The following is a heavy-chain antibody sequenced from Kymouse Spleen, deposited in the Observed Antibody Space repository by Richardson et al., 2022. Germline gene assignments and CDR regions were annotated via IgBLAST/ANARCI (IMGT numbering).Heavy chain of an antibody. J-gene: IGHJ5*02. CDR3: ARGLLWFGEANWFDP. Sequence: QVQLQQWGAGLLKPSETLSLTCAVYGGSFSGYYWSWIRQPPGKGLEWIGEINHSGSTNYNPSLKSRVTISVDTSKNQFSLKLSSVTAADTAVYYCARGLLWFGEANWFDPWGQGTLVTVSS. V-gene: IGHV4-34*01. CDR1: GGSFSGYY. CDR2: INHSGST. D-gene: IGHD3-10*01.